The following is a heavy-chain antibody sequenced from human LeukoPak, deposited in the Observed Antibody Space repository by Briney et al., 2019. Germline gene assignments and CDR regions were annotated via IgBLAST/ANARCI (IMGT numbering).Heavy chain of an antibody. J-gene: IGHJ6*02. Sequence: GGSLRLSCAASGFTVSSNYMSWVRQAPGKGLEWVSVIYSGGSTYYADSVKGRFTISRDNSKNTLYLQMNSLRAEDTAVYYCARVGATPLYGMDVWGQGTTVTVSS. CDR1: GFTVSSNY. CDR3: ARVGATPLYGMDV. V-gene: IGHV3-53*01. CDR2: IYSGGST. D-gene: IGHD1-26*01.